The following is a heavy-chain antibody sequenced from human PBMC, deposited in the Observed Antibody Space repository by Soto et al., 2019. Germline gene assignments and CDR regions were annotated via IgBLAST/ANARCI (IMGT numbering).Heavy chain of an antibody. Sequence: GGSLRLSCATSGFTFDNYAMQWVRQAPGKGLEWVSGINWKRGDIGYADSVKGRFTISRDNAKNSLYLQMNSLRPEDTALYYCAKSHSSGTTSPFDCWGQGTLVTVSS. CDR2: INWKRGDI. D-gene: IGHD1-1*01. J-gene: IGHJ4*02. V-gene: IGHV3-9*01. CDR3: AKSHSSGTTSPFDC. CDR1: GFTFDNYA.